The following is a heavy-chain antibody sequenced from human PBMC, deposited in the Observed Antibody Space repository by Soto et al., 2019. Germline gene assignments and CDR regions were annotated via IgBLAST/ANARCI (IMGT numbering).Heavy chain of an antibody. CDR2: IWYDGSNK. CDR3: ARWYSSSWLDY. Sequence: QVQLVESGGGVVQPGRSLRLSCAASGFTFSSYGMHWVRQAPGKGLEWVAVIWYDGSNKYYADSVKGRFTISRDNSKTTLYLQMNSLGAEDTAVYYCARWYSSSWLDYWGQGTLVTVSS. D-gene: IGHD6-13*01. CDR1: GFTFSSYG. J-gene: IGHJ4*02. V-gene: IGHV3-33*01.